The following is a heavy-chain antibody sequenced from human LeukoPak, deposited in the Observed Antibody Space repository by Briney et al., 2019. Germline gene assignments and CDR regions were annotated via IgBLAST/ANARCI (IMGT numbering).Heavy chain of an antibody. CDR3: ARDLVQLWSKDF. CDR1: GFTFSNYE. CDR2: ISSSGRNI. J-gene: IGHJ4*02. D-gene: IGHD5-18*01. Sequence: GASLRLSCAASGFTFSNYEFNWVRQAPGKGLEWVSYISSSGRNIYYADSVKGRFTISRDNAKNSLYLQMNSLRAEDTAVYYCARDLVQLWSKDFWGQGTLVTVS. V-gene: IGHV3-48*03.